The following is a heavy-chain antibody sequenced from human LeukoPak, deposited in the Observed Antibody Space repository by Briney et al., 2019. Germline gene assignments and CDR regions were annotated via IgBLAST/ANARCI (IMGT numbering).Heavy chain of an antibody. Sequence: PSETLSLTCAVSGGSISSGGYSWSWIRQPPGKGLEWIGYIYHSGSTYYNPSLKSRVTISVDRSKNQLSLKLSSVTAADTAVYYCARVGPPNAFDIWGQGTMVTVSS. CDR1: GGSISSGGYS. CDR3: ARVGPPNAFDI. CDR2: IYHSGST. V-gene: IGHV4-30-2*01. J-gene: IGHJ3*02.